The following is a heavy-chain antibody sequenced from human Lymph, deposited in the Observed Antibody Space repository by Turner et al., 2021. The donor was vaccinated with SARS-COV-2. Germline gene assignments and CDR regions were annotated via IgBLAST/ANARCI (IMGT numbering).Heavy chain of an antibody. CDR2: MNPNSGNT. Sequence: QVQLVQSGAEVKKPGASVKVSCKASGYTFTSYDINWVRQATGQGLEWMVWMNPNSGNTGYAQKFQVRVTMTRTTSIITAYMVLSSLRSEDTSVYYCESAAQLTVWFDPWGQGTLVTVSS. V-gene: IGHV1-8*01. D-gene: IGHD6-25*01. CDR1: GYTFTSYD. CDR3: ESAAQLTVWFDP. J-gene: IGHJ5*02.